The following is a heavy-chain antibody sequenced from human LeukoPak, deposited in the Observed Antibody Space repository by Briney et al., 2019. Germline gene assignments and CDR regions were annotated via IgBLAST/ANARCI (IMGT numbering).Heavy chain of an antibody. CDR3: ARVLLWFGELLKGGHFDL. J-gene: IGHJ2*01. CDR1: GGSISSYY. V-gene: IGHV4-59*12. D-gene: IGHD3-10*01. Sequence: SETLSLTCTVSGGSISSYYWSWIRQPPGKGLEWIGYIYYSGSTNYNPSLKSRVTISVDTSKNQFSLKLSSVTAADTAVYYCARVLLWFGELLKGGHFDLWGRGTLVTVSS. CDR2: IYYSGST.